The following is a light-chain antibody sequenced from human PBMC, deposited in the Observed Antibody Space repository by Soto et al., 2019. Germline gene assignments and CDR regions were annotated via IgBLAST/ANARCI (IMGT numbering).Light chain of an antibody. CDR1: QSVSTN. CDR2: SVS. V-gene: IGKV3-15*01. Sequence: EIVMTQSPATLSVSPGEGATLSCRASQSVSTNLAWYQQKPGQAPRLLIYSVSTRATGIPARFSGSGSGTEFILAISSLQSEDLAVYYCQQYNNWWTFGHGTKVEIK. CDR3: QQYNNWWT. J-gene: IGKJ1*01.